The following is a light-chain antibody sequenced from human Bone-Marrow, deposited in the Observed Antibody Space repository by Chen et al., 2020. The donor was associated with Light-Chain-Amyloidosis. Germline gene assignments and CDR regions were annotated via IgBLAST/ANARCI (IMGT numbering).Light chain of an antibody. CDR2: EVT. CDR3: SSYTITNTLG. J-gene: IGLJ1*01. V-gene: IGLV2-14*01. Sequence: QSALTLPASVSGSPGQSLTISCTGTSSDVAGDNHVSWYQQHPDKAPKLMIYEVTNRPSWVPDRFAGSKSDNTASLTSSGLQTEDEADYFCSSYTITNTLGFGSGTRVTVL. CDR1: SSDVAGDNH.